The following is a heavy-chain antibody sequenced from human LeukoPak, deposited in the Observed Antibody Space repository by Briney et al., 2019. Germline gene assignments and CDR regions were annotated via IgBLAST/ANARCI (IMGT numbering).Heavy chain of an antibody. CDR3: AKERGGEFDY. D-gene: IGHD2-21*01. Sequence: GGPLRLSCAASGFTFSSYGMHWVRQAPGKGLEWVAFIRYDGSNKYYADSVKGRFTISRDNSKNTLYLQMNSLRGEDTAVYYCAKERGGEFDYWGQGTLVTVSS. V-gene: IGHV3-30*02. CDR2: IRYDGSNK. CDR1: GFTFSSYG. J-gene: IGHJ4*02.